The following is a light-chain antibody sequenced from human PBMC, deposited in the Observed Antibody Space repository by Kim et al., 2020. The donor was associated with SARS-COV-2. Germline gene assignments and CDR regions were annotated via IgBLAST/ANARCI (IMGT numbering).Light chain of an antibody. CDR2: DVT. V-gene: IGLV2-11*03. J-gene: IGLJ3*02. Sequence: QSFTISCTGTSSDVGGYNYVSWYQQHPGKAPKLMIYDVTERPSGVPDRFSGSKSGNTASLTISGLQAEDEADYYCCSYAGSYTWVFGGGTQLTVL. CDR3: CSYAGSYTWV. CDR1: SSDVGGYNY.